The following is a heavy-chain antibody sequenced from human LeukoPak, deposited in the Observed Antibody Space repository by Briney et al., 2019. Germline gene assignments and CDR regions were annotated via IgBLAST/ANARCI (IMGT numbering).Heavy chain of an antibody. J-gene: IGHJ4*02. CDR1: GGSFSGYY. D-gene: IGHD1-26*01. V-gene: IGHV4-34*01. CDR3: ARLTRGRSLYGVGATTGRGYFDY. Sequence: SETLSLTCAVYGGSFSGYYWSRIRQPPGKGLEWIGEINDSGSTNYNPSLKSRVTISVDTSKNQFSLKLSSVTAADTAVYYCARLTRGRSLYGVGATTGRGYFDYWGQGTLVTVSS. CDR2: INDSGST.